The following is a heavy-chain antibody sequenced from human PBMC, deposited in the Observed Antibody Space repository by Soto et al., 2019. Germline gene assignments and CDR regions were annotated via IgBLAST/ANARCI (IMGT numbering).Heavy chain of an antibody. D-gene: IGHD3-3*01. CDR3: TRGSTRTYYDFWSGQAGLNWFDP. CDR1: GGSISSGGYY. Sequence: QVQLQESGPGLVKPSQTLSLTCTVSGGSISSGGYYWSWIRQHPGKGLEWIGYIYYSGSTYYNPSLKSRVTISVYTSKNQFSLKLSAVAAAVTAVYYCTRGSTRTYYDFWSGQAGLNWFDPWGQGTLVTVSS. V-gene: IGHV4-31*03. CDR2: IYYSGST. J-gene: IGHJ5*02.